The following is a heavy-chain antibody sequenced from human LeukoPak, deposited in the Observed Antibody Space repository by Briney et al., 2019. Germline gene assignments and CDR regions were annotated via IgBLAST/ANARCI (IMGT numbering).Heavy chain of an antibody. CDR3: AKDIGSYYDY. CDR2: ISSSSSTI. Sequence: GGSLRLSCAASGFTFSSYSMNWVRQAPGKGLEWASHISSSSSTIYYADSVKGRFTISRDNSKNTLYLEMNSLRAEDTAVYYCAKDIGSYYDYWGQGILVTVSS. V-gene: IGHV3-48*01. J-gene: IGHJ4*02. CDR1: GFTFSSYS. D-gene: IGHD3-10*01.